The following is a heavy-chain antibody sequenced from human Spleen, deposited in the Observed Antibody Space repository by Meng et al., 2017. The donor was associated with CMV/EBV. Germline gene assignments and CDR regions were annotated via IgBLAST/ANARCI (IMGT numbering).Heavy chain of an antibody. J-gene: IGHJ6*02. Sequence: GESLKISCAASGFTFSSYWMHWVRQAPGKGLVWVSRINSDGSSTSYADSVKGRFTISRDNAKNTLYLQMNRLRAEDTAVYYCARDLFSLNYGMDVWGQGTTVTVSS. CDR3: ARDLFSLNYGMDV. CDR1: GFTFSSYW. V-gene: IGHV3-74*01. CDR2: INSDGSST.